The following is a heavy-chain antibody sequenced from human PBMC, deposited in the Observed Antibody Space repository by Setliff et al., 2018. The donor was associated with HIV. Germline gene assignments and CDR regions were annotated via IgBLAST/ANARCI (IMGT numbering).Heavy chain of an antibody. CDR1: GYSISSGYY. D-gene: IGHD3-9*01. CDR2: MYHSGSP. Sequence: SETLSLTCAVSGYSISSGYYWGWIRQPPGKGLEWIGSMYHSGSPNYKSTLKSRVTISVDTSKNQISLNLTSVTAADTAVYYCARAINHAILTGYYRVWGYYFDYWGQGTPVTVSS. CDR3: ARAINHAILTGYYRVWGYYFDY. J-gene: IGHJ4*02. V-gene: IGHV4-38-2*01.